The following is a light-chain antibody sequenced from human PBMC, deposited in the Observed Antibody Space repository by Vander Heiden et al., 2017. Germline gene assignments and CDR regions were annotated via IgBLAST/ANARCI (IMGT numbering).Light chain of an antibody. V-gene: IGKV1-33*01. CDR3: QQYDIVPLT. J-gene: IGKJ4*01. CDR2: DAS. CDR1: QDIRKY. Sequence: DIQLTQSPSFLSASVGDRVTITCQASQDIRKYLSWCQQKPGKAPKLLIYDASDPQAGVPSRFSGSGSGTDYTLTINGLQPEDVATYYCQQYDIVPLTVGGGTKVEIK.